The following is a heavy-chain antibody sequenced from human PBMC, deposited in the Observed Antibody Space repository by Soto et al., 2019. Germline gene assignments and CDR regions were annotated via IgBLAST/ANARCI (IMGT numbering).Heavy chain of an antibody. Sequence: EVQLVESGGGLVQPGGSLRLSCAASGFTFSSYEMNWVRQAPGKGLEWVSYISSSGSTIYYADSVKGRFTISRDNAKNSLYLQMNSLRAEDTAVYYCARGGRRITISDYYYYGMDVWGQGTTVTVSS. CDR1: GFTFSSYE. J-gene: IGHJ6*02. CDR3: ARGGRRITISDYYYYGMDV. CDR2: ISSSGSTI. D-gene: IGHD3-9*01. V-gene: IGHV3-48*03.